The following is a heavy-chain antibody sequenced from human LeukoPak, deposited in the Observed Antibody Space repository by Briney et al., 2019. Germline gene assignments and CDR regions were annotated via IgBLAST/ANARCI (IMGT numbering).Heavy chain of an antibody. CDR2: IGIAGDT. CDR1: GFNFRNYD. CDR3: ARDLDPLMGSTAYFDL. D-gene: IGHD1-26*01. V-gene: IGHV3-13*01. J-gene: IGHJ2*01. Sequence: GGSLRLSCAASGFNFRNYDMHWVRQTPGKGLEWVSGIGIAGDTYYPTSVKGRFSISRENARNFLLLQMNNLRAGDTAIYYCARDLDPLMGSTAYFDLWGRGTLVTVSS.